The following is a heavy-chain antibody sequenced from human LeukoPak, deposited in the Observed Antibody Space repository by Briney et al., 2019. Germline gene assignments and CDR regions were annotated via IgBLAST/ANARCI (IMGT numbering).Heavy chain of an antibody. D-gene: IGHD3-10*02. CDR3: AELGITMIGGV. CDR2: IDIAGDT. V-gene: IGHV3-13*01. Sequence: GGSLRLSCATSGFTFSSYDMHWVRQATGKGLDWVSAIDIAGDTYYPGSVKGRFTISRENAKSSLYLQMNSLRAEDTAVYYCAELGITMIGGVWGKGTTVTISS. J-gene: IGHJ6*04. CDR1: GFTFSSYD.